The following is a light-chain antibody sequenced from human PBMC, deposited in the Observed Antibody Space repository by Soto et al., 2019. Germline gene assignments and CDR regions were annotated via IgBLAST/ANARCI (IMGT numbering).Light chain of an antibody. Sequence: DIQITQSPSTLSSSVLERVTITCRASQSISSWLAWYQQTPGKAPKLLIYDASSLESGVPSRFSGSGSGTEFTLTISSLQPDDFATYYCQQYNSYPWTFGQGTKVDI. CDR3: QQYNSYPWT. V-gene: IGKV1-5*01. CDR2: DAS. J-gene: IGKJ1*01. CDR1: QSISSW.